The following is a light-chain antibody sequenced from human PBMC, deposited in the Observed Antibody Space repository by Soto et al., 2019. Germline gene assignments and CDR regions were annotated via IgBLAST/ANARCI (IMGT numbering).Light chain of an antibody. V-gene: IGLV1-40*01. CDR2: GNS. Sequence: QSVLTQPPSVSGAPGQRVTISFTGSSSNIGAGYDVHWYQQLPGTAPKLLIYGNSNRPSGVPDRFSGYKSVTSASLAITGLQAEDEADYYCQSYDSSLSGSGFGGGTKRTVL. CDR1: SSNIGAGYD. CDR3: QSYDSSLSGSG. J-gene: IGLJ3*02.